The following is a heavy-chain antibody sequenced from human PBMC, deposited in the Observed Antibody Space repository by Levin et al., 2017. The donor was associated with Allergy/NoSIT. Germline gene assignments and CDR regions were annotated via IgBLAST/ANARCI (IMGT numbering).Heavy chain of an antibody. V-gene: IGHV5-51*01. CDR3: ASDFHYDNGMDV. CDR2: IYPGDSDT. Sequence: EASVKVSCKGSGYSFISYWIAWVRQTPGKGLEWMGSIYPGDSDTKYSPPFLGLVTISVDKSISTAYLQWNSLKASDTAIYYCASDFHYDNGMDVWGQGTTVTVSS. CDR1: GYSFISYW. J-gene: IGHJ6*02. D-gene: IGHD3/OR15-3a*01.